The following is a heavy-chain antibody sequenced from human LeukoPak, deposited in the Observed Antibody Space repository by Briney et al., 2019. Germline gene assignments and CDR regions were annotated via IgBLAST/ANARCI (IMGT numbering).Heavy chain of an antibody. Sequence: GGSLRLSCAASGFTLSNYSMNWVRQAPGKGLEWVPYISRSSSIIYYADSVKGRFTISRDNSRNILFLQMSSLRAEDTAIYYCAKLNIIPTVDGNYWGQGTLVTVSS. CDR2: ISRSSSII. V-gene: IGHV3-48*01. CDR1: GFTLSNYS. D-gene: IGHD2-15*01. CDR3: AKLNIIPTVDGNY. J-gene: IGHJ4*02.